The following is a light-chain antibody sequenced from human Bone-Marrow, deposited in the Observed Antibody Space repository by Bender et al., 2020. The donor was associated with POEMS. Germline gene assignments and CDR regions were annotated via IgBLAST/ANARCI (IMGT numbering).Light chain of an antibody. CDR2: DVS. CDR3: SSYTSSNSVV. Sequence: QSALTQPHSVSGSRGQSVTLSCTGTSNDVGSYNYVSWYQQHPGKAPRVMIFDVSKRPPGVSNRFSGSKSGNTASLTISGLQAEDEAGYYCSSYTSSNSVVFGGGTKLTVL. J-gene: IGLJ2*01. CDR1: SNDVGSYNY. V-gene: IGLV2-14*03.